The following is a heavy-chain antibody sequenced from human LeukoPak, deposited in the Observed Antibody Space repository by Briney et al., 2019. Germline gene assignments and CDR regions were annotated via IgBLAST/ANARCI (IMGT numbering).Heavy chain of an antibody. CDR1: GGSISSGGYY. Sequence: SETLSLTCTVSGGSISSGGYYWSWIRQHPGKGLEWIGYIYYSGSTYYNPSLKSRVTISVDTSKNQFSPKLSSVTAADTAVYYCASSQVVHYYFDYWGQGTLVTVSS. D-gene: IGHD1-1*01. V-gene: IGHV4-31*03. J-gene: IGHJ4*02. CDR3: ASSQVVHYYFDY. CDR2: IYYSGST.